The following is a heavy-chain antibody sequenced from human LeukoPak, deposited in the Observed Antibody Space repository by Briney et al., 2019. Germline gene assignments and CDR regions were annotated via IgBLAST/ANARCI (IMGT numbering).Heavy chain of an antibody. Sequence: GGSLRLSCAPPGFTFSDNGMHGVPQAPGKGRGWVTLISYDGIDKYYADSVKGRFTISRDNSKNTLYLQMNSLRAEDTAVYYCAITLYYFDYWGQGTLVTVSS. CDR3: AITLYYFDY. D-gene: IGHD2/OR15-2a*01. V-gene: IGHV3-30*03. CDR1: GFTFSDNG. J-gene: IGHJ4*02. CDR2: ISYDGIDK.